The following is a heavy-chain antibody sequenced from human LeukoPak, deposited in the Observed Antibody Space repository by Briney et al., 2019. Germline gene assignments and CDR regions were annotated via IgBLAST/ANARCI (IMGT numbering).Heavy chain of an antibody. CDR1: GYSFTSYW. CDR3: ARLGAYNWNDEIWFDP. Sequence: GESLKISCKGSGYSFTSYWIGWVRQMPGKGLEWMGRIDPSDSYTNYSPSFQGHVTISADKSISTAYLQWCSLKASDTAMYYCARLGAYNWNDEIWFDPWGQGTLVTVSS. J-gene: IGHJ5*02. V-gene: IGHV5-10-1*01. D-gene: IGHD1-20*01. CDR2: IDPSDSYT.